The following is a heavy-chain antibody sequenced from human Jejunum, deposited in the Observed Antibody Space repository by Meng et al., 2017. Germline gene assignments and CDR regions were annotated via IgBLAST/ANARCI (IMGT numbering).Heavy chain of an antibody. J-gene: IGHJ4*02. CDR2: INTNTGNA. V-gene: IGHV7-4-1*02. Sequence: VQVVLAKSEFKKPGTSVQVSCKASGYTFSSQPLNWVRQAPGQGLEWRGWINTNTGNANYGPDFTGRFVFSLDTSVSTAYLQISSLSAEDTAVYYCARHTGNLGLDYWGQGTLVTVSS. D-gene: IGHD4-23*01. CDR1: GYTFSSQP. CDR3: ARHTGNLGLDY.